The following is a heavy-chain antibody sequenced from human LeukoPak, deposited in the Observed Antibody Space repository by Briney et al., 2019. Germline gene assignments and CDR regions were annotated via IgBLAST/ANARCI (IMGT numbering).Heavy chain of an antibody. D-gene: IGHD3-3*01. CDR1: GFIFSSYT. V-gene: IGHV3-30*02. CDR3: ANLEWPPYYYYGMDV. Sequence: GGSLRLSCAASGFIFSSYTMNWVRQAPGKGLEWVAFIRYDGSNKYYADSVKGRFTISRDNSKNTLYLQMNSLRAEDTAVYYCANLEWPPYYYYGMDVWGQGTTVTVSS. CDR2: IRYDGSNK. J-gene: IGHJ6*02.